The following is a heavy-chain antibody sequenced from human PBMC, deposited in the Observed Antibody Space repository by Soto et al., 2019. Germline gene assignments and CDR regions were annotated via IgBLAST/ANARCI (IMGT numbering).Heavy chain of an antibody. D-gene: IGHD3-10*01. CDR3: ARWWFGEFFDY. J-gene: IGHJ4*02. Sequence: QVQLQESGPGLVKPSQTLSLTCTVSGGSISSGDYYWSWIRQPPGKGLEWIGFTYYSGSTYYNPSLKSRVTISVDTSKNPFSLKLSSVTAADTAVYYCARWWFGEFFDYWGQGTLVTVSS. CDR1: GGSISSGDYY. V-gene: IGHV4-30-4*01. CDR2: TYYSGST.